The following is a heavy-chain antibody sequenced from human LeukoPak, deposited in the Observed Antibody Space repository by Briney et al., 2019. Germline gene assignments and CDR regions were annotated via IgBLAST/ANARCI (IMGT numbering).Heavy chain of an antibody. CDR3: ARDVVRLRGAPSPFDY. Sequence: SETLSLTCTVSGDSISSSSYYWSWLRQPPGKGLEWIGSIYYSGSTYYNPSLKSRVTISIDTSKNQFSLKLSSVTAADTAVYYCARDVVRLRGAPSPFDYWGQGTLVTVSS. D-gene: IGHD3-10*01. V-gene: IGHV4-39*07. CDR1: GDSISSSSYY. CDR2: IYYSGST. J-gene: IGHJ4*02.